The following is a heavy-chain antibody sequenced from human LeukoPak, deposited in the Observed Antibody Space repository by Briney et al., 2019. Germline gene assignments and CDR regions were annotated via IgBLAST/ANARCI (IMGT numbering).Heavy chain of an antibody. CDR2: ISWNSGSI. Sequence: PGGSLRLSCAASGFTFDDYAMHWVRQAPGKGLEWVSGISWNSGSIGYADSVKGRFTISRDNAKNSLYLQMNSLRAEDTALYYCAKDILWVPAAIRIDYWGQGTLVTVSS. D-gene: IGHD2-2*02. CDR1: GFTFDDYA. CDR3: AKDILWVPAAIRIDY. J-gene: IGHJ4*02. V-gene: IGHV3-9*01.